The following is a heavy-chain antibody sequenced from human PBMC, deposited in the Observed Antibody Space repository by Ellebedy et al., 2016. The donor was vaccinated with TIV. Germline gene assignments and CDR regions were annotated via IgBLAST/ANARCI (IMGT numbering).Heavy chain of an antibody. D-gene: IGHD5-18*01. CDR3: ARRDTYSFAY. V-gene: IGHV4-34*01. CDR1: GGSFSDYY. Sequence: PETLSLTXAVYGGSFSDYYWSWIRQPPGKGLEWIGEINHSGSANYNPSLKSRVTMSVDTSKNQFSLKLSSVTAADTAVYYCARRDTYSFAYWGQGILVTVFS. CDR2: INHSGSA. J-gene: IGHJ4*02.